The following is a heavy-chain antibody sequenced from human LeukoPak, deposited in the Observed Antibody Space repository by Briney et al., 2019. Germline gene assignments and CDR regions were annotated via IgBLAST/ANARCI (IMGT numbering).Heavy chain of an antibody. CDR2: IIPILGIA. V-gene: IGHV1-69*04. CDR3: ARDSPDGSGTYYNDSPDY. CDR1: GGTFSSYA. Sequence: SVKVSCKASGGTFSSYAISWVRQAPGQGLEWMGRIIPILGIANYAQKFQGRVTMTTDTSTSTAYMDLRSLRSDDTAIYYCARDSPDGSGTYYNDSPDYWGQGTLVTVSS. J-gene: IGHJ4*02. D-gene: IGHD3-10*01.